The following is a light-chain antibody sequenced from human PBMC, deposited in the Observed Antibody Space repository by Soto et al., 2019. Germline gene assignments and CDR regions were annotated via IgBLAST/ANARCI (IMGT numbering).Light chain of an antibody. CDR3: NSYTGSSTRFV. J-gene: IGLJ1*01. CDR1: SSDVGAYNY. V-gene: IGLV2-14*01. CDR2: EVS. Sequence: QSALTQSASVSGSPGQSVTISCTGTSSDVGAYNYVSWYQQHPGKAPKLMIYEVSNRPSGVSNRFSGSKSGNTASLTISGLQAEDEADYYCNSYTGSSTRFVFGTGTKLTVL.